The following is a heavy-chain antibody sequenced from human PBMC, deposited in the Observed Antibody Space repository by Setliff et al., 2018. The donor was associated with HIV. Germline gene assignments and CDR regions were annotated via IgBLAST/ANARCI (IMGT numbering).Heavy chain of an antibody. CDR2: IIPILGIA. J-gene: IGHJ3*02. D-gene: IGHD6-13*01. Sequence: SVKVSCKASGGTFSSYAISWVRQAPGQGLEWMGGIIPILGIANYAQKFQGRVTITADESTSTAYMELSSLRSEDTAVCYCARGESSSWYYNHAFDIWGQGTMVTVSS. CDR1: GGTFSSYA. CDR3: ARGESSSWYYNHAFDI. V-gene: IGHV1-69*10.